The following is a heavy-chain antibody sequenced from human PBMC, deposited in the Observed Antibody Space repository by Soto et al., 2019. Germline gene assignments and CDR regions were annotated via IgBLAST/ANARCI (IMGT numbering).Heavy chain of an antibody. CDR1: GFTFSSYA. Sequence: PWGSLRLSCAASGFTFSSYAISLLRHSPGKGLEWVSGISASGGRTYYADSVKGRFTVSRDNSKNTMYLQMNSLRVEDTAVYKCAKDWDLLRAFDLWGQGTMVTVSS. CDR2: ISASGGRT. J-gene: IGHJ3*01. V-gene: IGHV3-23*01. CDR3: AKDWDLLRAFDL. D-gene: IGHD1-26*01.